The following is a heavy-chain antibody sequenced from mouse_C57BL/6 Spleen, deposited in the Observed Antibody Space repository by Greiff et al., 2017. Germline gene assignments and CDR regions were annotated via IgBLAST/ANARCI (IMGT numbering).Heavy chain of an antibody. J-gene: IGHJ1*03. CDR2: INPNYGTT. V-gene: IGHV1-39*01. Sequence: VQLQQSGPELVKPGASVKISCKASGYSFTDYNMNWVKQSNGKSLEWIGVINPNYGTTSYNQKFKGKATLTVDQSSSTAYMQLNSLTSEDSAVYYCARKGCVTTVVAHWYFDVWGTGTTVTVSS. CDR3: ARKGCVTTVVAHWYFDV. D-gene: IGHD1-1*01. CDR1: GYSFTDYN.